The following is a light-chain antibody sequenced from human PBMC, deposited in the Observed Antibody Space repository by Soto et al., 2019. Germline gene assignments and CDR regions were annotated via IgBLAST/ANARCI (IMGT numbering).Light chain of an antibody. Sequence: QMTQSPSTLSASVLYRVTITCRASQSISSWLAWYQQKPGKAPKLLIYKASSLESGVPSRFSGSGSGTEFTLTISSLQPDDFATYYCQQYNSYSWTFGQGTKVDIK. CDR2: KAS. CDR1: QSISSW. CDR3: QQYNSYSWT. J-gene: IGKJ1*01. V-gene: IGKV1-5*03.